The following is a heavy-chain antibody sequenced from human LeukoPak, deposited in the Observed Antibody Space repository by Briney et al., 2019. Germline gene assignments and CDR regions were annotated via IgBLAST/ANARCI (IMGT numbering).Heavy chain of an antibody. Sequence: SVKVSCKASGYTFTSYAISWVRQAPGQGLEWMGGIIPIFGTANYAQKFQGRVTITADESTSTAYMELSSLRSEDTAVYYCASPSDYPYDYVWGSYRYQYYFDYWGQGALVTVSS. V-gene: IGHV1-69*13. CDR2: IIPIFGTA. D-gene: IGHD3-16*02. CDR3: ASPSDYPYDYVWGSYRYQYYFDY. J-gene: IGHJ4*02. CDR1: GYTFTSYA.